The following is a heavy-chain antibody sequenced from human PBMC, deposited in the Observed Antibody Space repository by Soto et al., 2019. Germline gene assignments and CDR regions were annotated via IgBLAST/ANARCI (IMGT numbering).Heavy chain of an antibody. Sequence: PSETLSLTCTVSGCSISSYYWSWIRQPPGKGLEWIGYIYYSGSTNYNPSLKSRVTISVDRSKSQISLKVSSVTAADTAVYYCARERYGDYGGYLDPWGQGTLVTVSS. CDR2: IYYSGST. J-gene: IGHJ5*02. CDR3: ARERYGDYGGYLDP. CDR1: GCSISSYY. D-gene: IGHD4-17*01. V-gene: IGHV4-59*12.